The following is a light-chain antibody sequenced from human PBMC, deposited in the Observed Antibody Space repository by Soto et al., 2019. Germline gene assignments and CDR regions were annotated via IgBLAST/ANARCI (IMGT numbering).Light chain of an antibody. CDR1: QSISSNY. Sequence: ESVLTKTPGTLSLYPGERATLSCRAIQSISSNYLAWYQQTPGQAPRLLIYDASSRAAGIPDRCSGSGSGTDFTLTISRLEPEDFGVYDCQQDAGSPRTFGHGTKVAIK. J-gene: IGKJ1*01. V-gene: IGKV3-20*01. CDR2: DAS. CDR3: QQDAGSPRT.